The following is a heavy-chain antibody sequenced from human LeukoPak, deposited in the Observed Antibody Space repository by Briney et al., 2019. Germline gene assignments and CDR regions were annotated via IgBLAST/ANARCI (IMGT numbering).Heavy chain of an antibody. J-gene: IGHJ4*02. CDR3: AXXKGSGYYYRSFDY. CDR1: GFTFTSYA. V-gene: IGHV3-23*01. D-gene: IGHD3-22*01. CDR2: IGGSGGST. Sequence: GGSLRLSCAASGFTFTSYAMSWVRQAPGKGLEWVSGIGGSGGSTDYADSVKGRFSISRDNSKNTLYLQMNSLRAEDTAVYFCAXXKGSGYYYRSFDYWGQGTLVTVSS.